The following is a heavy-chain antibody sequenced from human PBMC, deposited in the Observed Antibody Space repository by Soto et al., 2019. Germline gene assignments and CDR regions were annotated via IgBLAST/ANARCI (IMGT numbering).Heavy chain of an antibody. V-gene: IGHV1-18*01. Sequence: QVQLVQSGAEVKKPGASVKVSCKASGYTFTSYAISWVRQAPGQGLEWMGWISAYNGNTNYAQKFQGRVTMTTDTTTRTDYMEIRSLRSDDTAVYYCARDAPPADYWGQGTLVTVSS. CDR1: GYTFTSYA. CDR3: ARDAPPADY. J-gene: IGHJ4*02. CDR2: ISAYNGNT.